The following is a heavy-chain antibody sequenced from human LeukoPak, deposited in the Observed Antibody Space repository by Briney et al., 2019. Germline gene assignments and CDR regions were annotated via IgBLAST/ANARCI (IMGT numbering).Heavy chain of an antibody. Sequence: SETLSLTCTVSGGSISTYYWSWLRQPPGKGLGWVGYIYYNGGTNYNPSLKKQVTLSVDTSKNQFSLKLISVTAADTAVYYCARQDARATSGWFDRWGQGTLVTVSS. CDR3: ARQDARATSGWFDR. V-gene: IGHV4-59*08. D-gene: IGHD1-26*01. CDR2: IYYNGGT. CDR1: GGSISTYY. J-gene: IGHJ5*02.